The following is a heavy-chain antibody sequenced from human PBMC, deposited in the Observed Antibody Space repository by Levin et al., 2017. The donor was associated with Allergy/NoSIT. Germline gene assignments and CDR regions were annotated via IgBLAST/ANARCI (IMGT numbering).Heavy chain of an antibody. D-gene: IGHD3-16*02. V-gene: IGHV3-74*01. CDR2: INTDGSTT. CDR1: GFTFSGYW. J-gene: IGHJ4*02. CDR3: ARDLSRSFDY. Sequence: PGGSLRLSCAASGFTFSGYWMQWVRQAPGEGLVWVSDINTDGSTTRYADSVKGRFTISRDNAKNTVNLQMNSLRAEDTAVYYCARDLSRSFDYWGQGALVTVSS.